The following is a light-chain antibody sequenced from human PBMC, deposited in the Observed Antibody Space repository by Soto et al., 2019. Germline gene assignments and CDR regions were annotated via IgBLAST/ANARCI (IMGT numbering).Light chain of an antibody. V-gene: IGKV1-5*01. J-gene: IGKJ1*01. CDR3: QQYNTYPWT. CDR2: DAS. CDR1: QSISSW. Sequence: DIQMTQSPATLSASVGDRVTITCRASQSISSWLAWYQQKPGKVPKLLIDDASSSESGVPSRFSGSGSGTEFTFTISSLQPDDFATYYCQQYNTYPWTFGQGTKV.